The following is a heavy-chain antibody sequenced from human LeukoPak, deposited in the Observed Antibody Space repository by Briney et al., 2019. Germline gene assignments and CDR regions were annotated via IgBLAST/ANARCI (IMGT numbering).Heavy chain of an antibody. D-gene: IGHD4-23*01. CDR2: INAYNGNT. CDR1: GYTFTSYG. V-gene: IGHV1-18*01. J-gene: IGHJ4*02. CDR3: LLYGDKGY. Sequence: GASVKLSCKASGYTFTSYGISWVRQAPGQGVEWMGWINAYNGNTNYAQKLQGRVTITTDTSTSTAYMELRSLRSDDTAVYFCLLYGDKGYWGQGTLVSASS.